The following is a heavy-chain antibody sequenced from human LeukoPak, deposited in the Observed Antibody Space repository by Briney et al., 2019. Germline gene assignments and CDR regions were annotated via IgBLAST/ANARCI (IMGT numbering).Heavy chain of an antibody. CDR3: ARVEWELHFDY. J-gene: IGHJ4*02. CDR1: GGSISSDNYY. D-gene: IGHD1-26*01. Sequence: PSQTLSLTCTVSGGSISSDNYYGNWIRQPAGKGLEWMGRIYTSGSTNYNPSLKTRVTISIDTSKNQFSLKLSSVTAADTAVYYCARVEWELHFDYWGQGTLVTVSS. V-gene: IGHV4-61*02. CDR2: IYTSGST.